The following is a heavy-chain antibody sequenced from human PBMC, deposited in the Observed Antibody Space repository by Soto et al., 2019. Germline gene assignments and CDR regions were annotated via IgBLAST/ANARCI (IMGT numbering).Heavy chain of an antibody. D-gene: IGHD6-13*01. Sequence: PGGSLRLSCAASGFTFSDYYMSWIRQAPGKGLEWVSYISSSGSTIYYADSVKGRFTIPRDNAKNSLYLQMNSLRAEDTAVYYCAREFEEAAAGTVDYWGQGTLVTVSS. J-gene: IGHJ4*02. CDR2: ISSSGSTI. CDR1: GFTFSDYY. V-gene: IGHV3-11*01. CDR3: AREFEEAAAGTVDY.